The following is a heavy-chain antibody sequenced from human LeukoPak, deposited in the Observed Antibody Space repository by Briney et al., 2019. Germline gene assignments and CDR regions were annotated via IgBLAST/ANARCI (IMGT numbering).Heavy chain of an antibody. CDR1: GGSISNDY. V-gene: IGHV4-4*07. CDR2: VHSSWST. CDR3: ARDPVVVVAPGALFDY. D-gene: IGHD2-15*01. Sequence: SETLSLTCTVSGGSISNDYWSWIRPPARQGLKWIGRVHSSWSTSYNPSLKSRVTISVDTSKNQFSLKLSSVTAADAAVYDCARDPVVVVAPGALFDYWGQGTRVTVSA. J-gene: IGHJ4*02.